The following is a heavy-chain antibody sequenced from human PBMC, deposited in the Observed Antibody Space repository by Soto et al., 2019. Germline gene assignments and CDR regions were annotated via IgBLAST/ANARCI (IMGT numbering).Heavy chain of an antibody. D-gene: IGHD3-22*01. J-gene: IGHJ5*01. CDR1: GYSISSGYY. V-gene: IGHV4-38-2*01. Sequence: SETLSLTCAVSGYSISSGYYWGWLRQPPGKGLEWIRRIYHGGSTYYNPSLNSRVTSSIDITNNHPSLILNSVTAADTAVYYWARVGPWVPYYYDSSPYTFENWFDSWGQGTLVTVSS. CDR3: ARVGPWVPYYYDSSPYTFENWFDS. CDR2: IYHGGST.